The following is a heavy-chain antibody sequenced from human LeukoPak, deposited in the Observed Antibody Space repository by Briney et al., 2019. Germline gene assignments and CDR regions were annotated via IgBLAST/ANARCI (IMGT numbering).Heavy chain of an antibody. D-gene: IGHD3-22*01. CDR1: GFTFSTYA. Sequence: PGGSLRLSCAASGFTFSTYAVNWVRQAPGKELEWVSTISGSGDSTYYADSVKGRFTISRDNSKDTLYLQMSNVRVDDTAVYYCARDRGRYYDSRGFYWGYYFDSWGQGILVTVSS. J-gene: IGHJ4*02. CDR2: ISGSGDST. V-gene: IGHV3-23*01. CDR3: ARDRGRYYDSRGFYWGYYFDS.